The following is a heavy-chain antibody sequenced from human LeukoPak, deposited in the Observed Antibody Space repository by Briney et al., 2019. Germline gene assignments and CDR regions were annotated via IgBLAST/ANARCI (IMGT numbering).Heavy chain of an antibody. CDR3: ARTGSSSIAGVYYYYYMDV. Sequence: GGSLRLSCAASGFTFSSYGMHWVRQAPGKGLEWVAVISYDGSNKYYADSVKGRFTISRDNSKNTLYLQMNSLRAEDTAVYYCARTGSSSIAGVYYYYYMDVWGKGTTVTVSS. J-gene: IGHJ6*03. CDR1: GFTFSSYG. D-gene: IGHD6-6*01. V-gene: IGHV3-30*03. CDR2: ISYDGSNK.